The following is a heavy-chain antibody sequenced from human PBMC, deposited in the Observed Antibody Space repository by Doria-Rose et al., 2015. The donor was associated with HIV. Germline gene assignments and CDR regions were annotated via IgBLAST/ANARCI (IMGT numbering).Heavy chain of an antibody. CDR1: GVSLSSPGMG. J-gene: IGHJ4*02. CDR3: ARIKSSRWYHKYYFDF. V-gene: IGHV2-26*01. CDR2: ILADDER. Sequence: ESGPALVKPTETLTLTCTVSGVSLSSPGMGVSWIRQPPGKALEWPANILADDERSYNTSLKSRLTISRGTSKSQVVLTMSDMDPVDTATYYCARIKSSRWYHKYYFDFWGQGTLVIVSA. D-gene: IGHD6-13*01.